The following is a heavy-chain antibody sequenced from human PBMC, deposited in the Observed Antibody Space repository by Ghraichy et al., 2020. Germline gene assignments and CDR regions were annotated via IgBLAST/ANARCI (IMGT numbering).Heavy chain of an antibody. Sequence: GGSLRLSCAASRFTFSSYAMSWVRQAPGKGLEWVSTITASGGASGGNTYYADSVKGRFTISRDSSKNTLCLQMNSLRAEDTAVYYCAKDLYVSGGGDPFALDSWGQGTLVTVSS. V-gene: IGHV3-23*01. J-gene: IGHJ4*02. CDR2: ITASGGASGGNT. D-gene: IGHD2-21*02. CDR1: RFTFSSYA. CDR3: AKDLYVSGGGDPFALDS.